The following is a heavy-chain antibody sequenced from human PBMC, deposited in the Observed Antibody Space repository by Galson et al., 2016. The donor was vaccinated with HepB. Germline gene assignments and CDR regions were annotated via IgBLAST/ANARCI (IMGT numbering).Heavy chain of an antibody. CDR3: ARAREAFYRDSSGYWVLDP. J-gene: IGHJ5*02. CDR2: LTYDGTNK. D-gene: IGHD3-22*01. Sequence: SLRLSCAAPGFTFNNYGTHWVRQAPGKGLEWVAVLTYDGTNKYYADSVKGRFTISRDNSKNTLYLQLNSLRAEDTAVYYCARAREAFYRDSSGYWVLDPWGQGTLVTVSS. V-gene: IGHV3-30*03. CDR1: GFTFNNYG.